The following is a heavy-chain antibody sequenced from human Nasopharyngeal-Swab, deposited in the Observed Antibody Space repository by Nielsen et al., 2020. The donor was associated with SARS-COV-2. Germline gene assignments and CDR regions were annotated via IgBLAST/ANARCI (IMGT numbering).Heavy chain of an antibody. V-gene: IGHV3-9*01. Sequence: GGSLRLSCAASGFTFDDYAMHWVRQAPGKGLEWVSGISWNSGSIGYADSVKGRFTISRDNAKNSLYLQMNSLRAEDTALYYCANSPFDAFDIWGQGTMVTVSS. J-gene: IGHJ3*02. CDR2: ISWNSGSI. CDR1: GFTFDDYA. CDR3: ANSPFDAFDI.